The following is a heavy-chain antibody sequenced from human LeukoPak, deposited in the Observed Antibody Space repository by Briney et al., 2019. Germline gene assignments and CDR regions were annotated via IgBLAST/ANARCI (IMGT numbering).Heavy chain of an antibody. D-gene: IGHD3-10*01. Sequence: PGGSLRLSCAASGFTFSSYWMSWVRQAPGKGLEWVANIKQDGSEKYYVDPVKGRFTISRDNAKNSLYLQMNSLRAEDTAVYCCARDRALGWFDPWGQGTLVTVSS. CDR3: ARDRALGWFDP. V-gene: IGHV3-7*01. CDR1: GFTFSSYW. J-gene: IGHJ5*02. CDR2: IKQDGSEK.